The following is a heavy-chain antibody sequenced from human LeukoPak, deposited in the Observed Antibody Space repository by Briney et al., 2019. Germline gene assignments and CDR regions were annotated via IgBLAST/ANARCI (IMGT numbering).Heavy chain of an antibody. CDR1: GFTFSSYW. D-gene: IGHD6-13*01. CDR2: IKQDGSEK. Sequence: GGSLRLSCAASGFTFSSYWMSWVRQAPGKGLEWVANIKQDGSEKYYVDSVKGRFTISRDNAKNSLYLQMNSLRAEDTAVYYCAREQEGSSWDFDSWGQGTLVTVSS. V-gene: IGHV3-7*01. J-gene: IGHJ4*02. CDR3: AREQEGSSWDFDS.